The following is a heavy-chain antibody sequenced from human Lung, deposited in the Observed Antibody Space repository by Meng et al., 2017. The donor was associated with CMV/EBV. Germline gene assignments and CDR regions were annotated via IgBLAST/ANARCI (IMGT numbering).Heavy chain of an antibody. V-gene: IGHV3-23*01. Sequence: GGSLRLSCVASGFSFSTYALSWVRQAQGKGLEGVSVINGTGGITYYADSAKVRFIISRDNYRNTLFLQMNNLRVEDTAVYYCTKDWGATRGGMDVWGQGTTVTVSS. D-gene: IGHD1-26*01. CDR3: TKDWGATRGGMDV. CDR2: INGTGGIT. J-gene: IGHJ6*02. CDR1: GFSFSTYA.